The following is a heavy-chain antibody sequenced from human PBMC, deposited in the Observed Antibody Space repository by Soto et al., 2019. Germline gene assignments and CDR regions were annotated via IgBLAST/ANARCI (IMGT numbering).Heavy chain of an antibody. V-gene: IGHV1-46*01. CDR3: AREKYGDYAIDWFDP. CDR1: GYTFTSYY. D-gene: IGHD4-17*01. CDR2: INPSGGST. J-gene: IGHJ5*02. Sequence: QVQLVQSGAEVKKPGASVKVSCKASGYTFTSYYMRWVRQAPGQGLEWMGIINPSGGSTSYAQKFQGRVTMTRDTSTSTVYMELSSLRSEDTAVYYCAREKYGDYAIDWFDPWGQGTLVTVSS.